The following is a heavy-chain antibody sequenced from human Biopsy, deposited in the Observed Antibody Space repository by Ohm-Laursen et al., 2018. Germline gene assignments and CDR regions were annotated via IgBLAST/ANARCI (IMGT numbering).Heavy chain of an antibody. Sequence: GTLSLTCTVSGDSISTYYWSWIRQPPGKGLQWIGYIYYTGNTDYNPSLQSRVTISVDTSKNHFYLRLRSMTPADTAMYYCARDLYDFCGGCPFDPWGQGTLVTVS. V-gene: IGHV4-59*01. J-gene: IGHJ5*02. CDR2: IYYTGNT. D-gene: IGHD3-3*01. CDR1: GDSISTYY. CDR3: ARDLYDFCGGCPFDP.